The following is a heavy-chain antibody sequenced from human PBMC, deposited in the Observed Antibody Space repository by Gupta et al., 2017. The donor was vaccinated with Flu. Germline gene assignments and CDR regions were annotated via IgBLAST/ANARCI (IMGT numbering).Heavy chain of an antibody. V-gene: IGHV4-38-2*02. CDR2: IYHSGST. J-gene: IGHJ5*02. D-gene: IGHD3-16*01. CDR3: AREAGVMYDWFDP. CDR1: GYSISSGYY. Sequence: QVQLQESGPGLVKPSETLSLTCAVSGYSISSGYYWGWIRQPPGKGLEWIGSIYHSGSTYYNPSLKSRVTISVDTSKNQFSLKLSSVTAADTAVYYCAREAGVMYDWFDPWGQGTLVTVSS.